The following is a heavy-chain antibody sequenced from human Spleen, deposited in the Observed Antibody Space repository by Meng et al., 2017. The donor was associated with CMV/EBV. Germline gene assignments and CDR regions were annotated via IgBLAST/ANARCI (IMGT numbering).Heavy chain of an antibody. Sequence: GESLKISCAASGFTFSSYWMSWVRQAPGKGLEWVANIKQDGSEKYYVDSVKGRFTISRDNAKNSLYLQMNSLRAEDTAVYYCAREQSGMAAGTYYYGMDVWGQGTTVTVSS. J-gene: IGHJ6*02. CDR1: GFTFSSYW. CDR3: AREQSGMAAGTYYYGMDV. CDR2: IKQDGSEK. D-gene: IGHD6-13*01. V-gene: IGHV3-7*01.